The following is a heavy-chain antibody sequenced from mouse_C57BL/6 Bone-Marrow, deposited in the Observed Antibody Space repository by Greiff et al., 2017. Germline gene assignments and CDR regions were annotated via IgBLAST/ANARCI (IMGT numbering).Heavy chain of an antibody. CDR2: IYPGDGDT. J-gene: IGHJ3*01. CDR1: GYAISRSW. V-gene: IGHV1-82*01. CDR3: ASYYYGSSPY. D-gene: IGHD1-1*01. Sequence: QVQLQQSGPELVQPGASVKISCKASGYAISRSWLNWVKQRPGKGLAWIGRIYPGDGDTNYNGKFKGKATLTADKSSSTAYMQLGSLTSEDSAVYFCASYYYGSSPYGGQGTLVTVSA.